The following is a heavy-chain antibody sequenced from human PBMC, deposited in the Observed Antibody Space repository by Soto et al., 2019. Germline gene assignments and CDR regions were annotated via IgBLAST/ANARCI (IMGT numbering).Heavy chain of an antibody. CDR1: GDSFNDYY. V-gene: IGHV1-2*04. D-gene: IGHD5-12*01. Sequence: QVQLVQSGAEVRKPGASVTVSCRSSGDSFNDYYIHWVRQAPGQGFAWMGWINPNGGVTKYAQKFQGWVSMTRDTSIRTVYMQLSRLRSDDTGVYYCARESGGATATLDYYYFYMDVWGTGTTVTVSS. J-gene: IGHJ6*03. CDR2: INPNGGVT. CDR3: ARESGGATATLDYYYFYMDV.